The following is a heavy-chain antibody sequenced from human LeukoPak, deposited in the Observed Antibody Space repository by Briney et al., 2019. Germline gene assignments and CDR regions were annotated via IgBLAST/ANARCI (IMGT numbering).Heavy chain of an antibody. CDR2: IIPIFGTA. D-gene: IGHD1-26*01. J-gene: IGHJ4*02. CDR3: ASYIVGAPRPFDY. CDR1: GGTFSSYA. Sequence: SVKVSCKASGGTFSSYAISWVRQAPGQGLEWMGGIIPIFGTANYAQKFQGRVTITADESTSTAYMELSSLRSEDTAVYYCASYIVGAPRPFDYWGQGTLVTVSS. V-gene: IGHV1-69*13.